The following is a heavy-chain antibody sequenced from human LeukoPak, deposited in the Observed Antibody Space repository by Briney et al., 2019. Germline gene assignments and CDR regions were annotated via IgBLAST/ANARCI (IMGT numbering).Heavy chain of an antibody. J-gene: IGHJ5*02. Sequence: PSETLSLTCTVSGGSISSGGYYWSWIRQPPGKGLEWIGYIYYSGSTYYYNPSLKSRVTISVDTSKNHFSLKMSSVTAADTAVYYCARADTTSSPNNWFDPWGQGTLVTVSS. CDR3: ARADTTSSPNNWFDP. D-gene: IGHD5-18*01. CDR2: IYYSGSTY. CDR1: GGSISSGGYY. V-gene: IGHV4-30-4*08.